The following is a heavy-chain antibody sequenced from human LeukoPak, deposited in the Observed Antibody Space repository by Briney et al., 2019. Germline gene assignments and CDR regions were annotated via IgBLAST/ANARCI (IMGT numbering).Heavy chain of an antibody. CDR3: VRADHVSIIAEDY. D-gene: IGHD3-3*01. CDR2: INSDGSCQ. Sequence: PGGSLRLSCAASGFTFNTYWMDWVRQAPGKGLEWVANINSDGSCQYYVDSVRGRFTISRDNAKNSVFLQMNSLRVEDTAVYFCVRADHVSIIAEDYWGQGTLVTVSS. V-gene: IGHV3-7*01. CDR1: GFTFNTYW. J-gene: IGHJ4*02.